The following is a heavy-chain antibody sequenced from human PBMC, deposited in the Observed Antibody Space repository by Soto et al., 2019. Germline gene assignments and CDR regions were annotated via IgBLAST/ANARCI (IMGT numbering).Heavy chain of an antibody. Sequence: EVQLVESGGGLVQPGGSLRLSCAASGFTFSSYWMHWVRQAPGKGLVWVSHINSDGSTTTYADSVKGRFTISRDNAKNTLYLQMNSLRAEDTAVYYCARGGNGYSYGFDYYYYGMDVWGQGTTVTVSS. J-gene: IGHJ6*02. D-gene: IGHD5-18*01. CDR3: ARGGNGYSYGFDYYYYGMDV. V-gene: IGHV3-74*01. CDR1: GFTFSSYW. CDR2: INSDGSTT.